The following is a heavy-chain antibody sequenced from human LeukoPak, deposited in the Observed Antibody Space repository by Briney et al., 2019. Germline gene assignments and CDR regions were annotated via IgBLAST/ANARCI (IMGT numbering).Heavy chain of an antibody. CDR3: ARVGMEIGWSLDL. CDR2: FDPEDGET. CDR1: GYTLTELS. V-gene: IGHV1-24*01. D-gene: IGHD2-21*01. Sequence: ASVKVSCKVSGYTLTELSMHWVRQAPGKGLEWMGGFDPEDGETIYAQKFQGRVTMTEDTSTTTAYMELKSLRSDDTAVYYCARVGMEIGWSLDLWGRGTLVTVCS. J-gene: IGHJ2*01.